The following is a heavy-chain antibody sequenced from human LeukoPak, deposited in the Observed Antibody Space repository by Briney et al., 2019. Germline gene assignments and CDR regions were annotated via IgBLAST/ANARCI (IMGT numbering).Heavy chain of an antibody. V-gene: IGHV1-18*01. CDR1: GYTFTSYG. J-gene: IGHJ6*02. D-gene: IGHD3-9*01. CDR2: ISAYNGNT. CDR3: ARDRSYYDILTGYFSVGKKNSYYYYGMDV. Sequence: ASVKVSCKASGYTFTSYGISWVRQAPGQGLEWMGWISAYNGNTSYAQKLQGRVTMTTDTSTSTAYMELRSLRSDDTAVYYCARDRSYYDILTGYFSVGKKNSYYYYGMDVWGQGTTVTVSS.